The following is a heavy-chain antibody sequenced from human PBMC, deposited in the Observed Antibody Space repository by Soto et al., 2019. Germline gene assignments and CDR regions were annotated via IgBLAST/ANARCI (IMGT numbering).Heavy chain of an antibody. CDR2: ISYDGGER. V-gene: IGHV3-30*03. Sequence: PGESLKISCGGSGFIFSRYGMHWVRQAPGKGLEWVTGISYDGGERFYADSVKGRFTISRDNSKNRLDLQMSSLRPEDTAVYYCARDLPLYCRGDCNFDFWGQGTLVTVYS. CDR3: ARDLPLYCRGDCNFDF. J-gene: IGHJ4*02. D-gene: IGHD2-21*02. CDR1: GFIFSRYG.